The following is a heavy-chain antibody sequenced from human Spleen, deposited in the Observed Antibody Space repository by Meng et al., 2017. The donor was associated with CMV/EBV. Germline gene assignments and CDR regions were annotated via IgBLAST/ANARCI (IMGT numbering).Heavy chain of an antibody. V-gene: IGHV4-61*01. CDR3: AKSNSSTPGVVDS. CDR1: GASVSGGTFH. D-gene: IGHD4-11*01. J-gene: IGHJ4*02. CDR2: IYDGGTT. Sequence: QLQLQESGPGLVKPSETLSLTCPVSGASVSGGTFHWSWIRQPPGKELDWIGYIYDGGTTIYNPSLKSRVTIFLDTSRNQFSLGLRSVTTADTAVYYCAKSNSSTPGVVDSWGQGTLVTVAS.